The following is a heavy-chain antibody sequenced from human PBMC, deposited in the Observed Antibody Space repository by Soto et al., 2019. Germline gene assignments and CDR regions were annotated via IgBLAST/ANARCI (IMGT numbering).Heavy chain of an antibody. CDR1: GYTFTSYA. CDR2: INAGNGNT. Sequence: QVQLVQSGAEVKKPGASVKVSCKASGYTFTSYAMHWVRQAPGQRLEWMGWINAGNGNTKYSQKFQGRVTITRDTSASTAYMELSSLRSEDTAVYHCAVGYCSGGSCYSRGWFDPWGQGTLVTVSS. CDR3: AVGYCSGGSCYSRGWFDP. J-gene: IGHJ5*02. V-gene: IGHV1-3*01. D-gene: IGHD2-15*01.